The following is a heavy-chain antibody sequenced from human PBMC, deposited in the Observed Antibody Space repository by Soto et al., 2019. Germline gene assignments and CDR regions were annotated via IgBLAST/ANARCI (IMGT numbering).Heavy chain of an antibody. V-gene: IGHV4-39*01. Sequence: SETLSLTCTVSGGSISSSSYYGGWIRQPPGKGLEWIGSIYYSGSTYHNPSLKSRVTISVDTSKNQFSLKLSSVTAADPAAYYCPTHRRDGYLDYWGQATLVTVSS. CDR3: PTHRRDGYLDY. CDR2: IYYSGST. CDR1: GGSISSSSYY. J-gene: IGHJ4*02.